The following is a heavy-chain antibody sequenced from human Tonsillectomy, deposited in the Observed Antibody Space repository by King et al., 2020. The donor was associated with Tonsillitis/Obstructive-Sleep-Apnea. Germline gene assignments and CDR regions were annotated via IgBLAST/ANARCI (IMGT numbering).Heavy chain of an antibody. D-gene: IGHD6-13*01. CDR3: ARDRRIAAAGRIDP. V-gene: IGHV1-2*06. CDR2: INPNSGGT. J-gene: IGHJ5*02. Sequence: QLVQSGAEVKKPGASVKVSCKASGYTFTGYYMHWVRQAPGQGLEWMGRINPNSGGTNYAQKFQGRVTMTRDTSISTDYMELSRLSSDDTAVYYCARDRRIAAAGRIDPWGQGTLVTVSS. CDR1: GYTFTGYY.